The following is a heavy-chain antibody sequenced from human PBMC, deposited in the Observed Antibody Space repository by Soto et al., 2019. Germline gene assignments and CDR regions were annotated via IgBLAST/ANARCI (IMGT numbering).Heavy chain of an antibody. CDR2: ISSSSSTI. V-gene: IGHV3-48*02. Sequence: GGSMRLSCAASGFTFSSYSMNWARQAPGKGLEWVSYISSSSSTIYYADSVKGRFTISRDNAKNSLYLQMNSLRDEDTAVYYCARDRVVVAATIYYYYGIDVGGQGTTVTVSS. D-gene: IGHD2-15*01. CDR1: GFTFSSYS. J-gene: IGHJ6*02. CDR3: ARDRVVVAATIYYYYGIDV.